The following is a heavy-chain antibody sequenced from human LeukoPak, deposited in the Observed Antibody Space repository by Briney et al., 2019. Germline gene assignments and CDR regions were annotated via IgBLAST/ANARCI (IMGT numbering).Heavy chain of an antibody. Sequence: ASVKVSCKASGGTVSSYAISWVRQAPGQGLEWTGGIIPIFGTANYAQKFQGRVTITADESTSTAYMELSSLRSEDTAVYYCARTRGSAYGDYVSYYFDYWGQGTLVTVSS. CDR1: GGTVSSYA. J-gene: IGHJ4*02. CDR2: IIPIFGTA. D-gene: IGHD4-17*01. CDR3: ARTRGSAYGDYVSYYFDY. V-gene: IGHV1-69*13.